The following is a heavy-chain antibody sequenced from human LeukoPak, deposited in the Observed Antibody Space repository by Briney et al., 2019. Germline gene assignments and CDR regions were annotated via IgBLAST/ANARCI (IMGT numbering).Heavy chain of an antibody. Sequence: ASVKVSCKASGYTFTSYYMHWVRQAPGQGLEWMGIINPSGGSTSYAQKFQGRVTMTRDTSTSTGYMELSSLRSEDTAVYYCARAGYCSSTSCQYYYYYYYMDVWGKGTTVTVSS. D-gene: IGHD2-2*01. CDR3: ARAGYCSSTSCQYYYYYYYMDV. CDR2: INPSGGST. V-gene: IGHV1-46*01. CDR1: GYTFTSYY. J-gene: IGHJ6*03.